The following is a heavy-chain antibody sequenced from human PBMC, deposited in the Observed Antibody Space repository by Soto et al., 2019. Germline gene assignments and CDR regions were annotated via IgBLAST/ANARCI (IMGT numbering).Heavy chain of an antibody. V-gene: IGHV3-30-3*01. CDR3: ARESSYPRNYYYGLDV. Sequence: GGSLRLSCAASGFTFSSYAMHWVRQAPGKGLEWVAVISYDGSNKYYADSVKGRFTISRDNSKNTLYLQMNSLRAEDTAVYYCARESSYPRNYYYGLDVWAQGTKVTVSS. CDR2: ISYDGSNK. CDR1: GFTFSSYA. J-gene: IGHJ6*02. D-gene: IGHD6-6*01.